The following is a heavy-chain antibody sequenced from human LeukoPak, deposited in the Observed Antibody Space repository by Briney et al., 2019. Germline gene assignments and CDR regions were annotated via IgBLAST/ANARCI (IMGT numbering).Heavy chain of an antibody. V-gene: IGHV4-59*10. J-gene: IGHJ4*02. CDR1: AGSISGHY. CDR3: ARGGGRQLATSHSYFDY. CDR2: IYSSGTT. Sequence: SETLSLTCTVYAGSISGHYWGWIRQPAGKGMEWIGRIYSSGTTNYNTSLKSRLTMSVDTSKDQFSLELSSVTAADTDVYFCARGGGRQLATSHSYFDYLGQGILVPVSS. D-gene: IGHD2-15*01.